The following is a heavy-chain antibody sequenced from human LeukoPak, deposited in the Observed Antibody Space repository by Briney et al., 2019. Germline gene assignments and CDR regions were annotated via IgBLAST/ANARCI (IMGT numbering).Heavy chain of an antibody. CDR1: GFTFGDYA. V-gene: IGHV3-49*04. D-gene: IGHD4-17*01. Sequence: GGSLRHSCTASGFTFGDYAMSWVRQAPGKGLEWVGFIRSKAYGGTTEYAASVKGRFTISRDDSKSIAYLQMNSLKTEDTAVYYCTTVTNNDYWGQGTLVTVSS. CDR2: IRSKAYGGTT. J-gene: IGHJ4*02. CDR3: TTVTNNDY.